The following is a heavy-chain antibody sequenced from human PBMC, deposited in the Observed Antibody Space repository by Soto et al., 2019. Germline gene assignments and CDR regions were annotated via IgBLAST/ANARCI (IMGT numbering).Heavy chain of an antibody. CDR3: ARDRLVVVPAASLCGMDV. J-gene: IGHJ6*02. Sequence: LSLTCAVSGGSISSGGYSWSWIRQAPGKGLEWVSYISSSGSTIYYADSVKGRFTISRDNAKNSLYLQMNSLRAEDTAAYYCARDRLVVVPAASLCGMDVWGQGTTVTVSS. CDR2: ISSSGSTI. D-gene: IGHD2-2*01. V-gene: IGHV3-11*04. CDR1: GGSISSGGYS.